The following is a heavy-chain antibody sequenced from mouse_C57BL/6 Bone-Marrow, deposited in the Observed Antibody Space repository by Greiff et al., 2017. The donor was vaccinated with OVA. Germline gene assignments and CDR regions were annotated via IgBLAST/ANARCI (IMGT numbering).Heavy chain of an antibody. CDR2: ISSGGSYT. CDR3: ARRIFAY. V-gene: IGHV5-6*01. J-gene: IGHJ3*01. CDR1: GFTFSSYG. Sequence: EVNVVESGGDLVKPGGSLKLSCAASGFTFSSYGMSWVRQTPDKRLEWVATISSGGSYTYYPDSVKGRFTISRDNAKNTLYLQMSSLKAEDTAMYYCARRIFAYWGQGTLVTVSA.